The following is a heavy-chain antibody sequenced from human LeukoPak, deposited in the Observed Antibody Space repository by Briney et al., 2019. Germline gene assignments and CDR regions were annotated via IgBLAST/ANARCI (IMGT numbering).Heavy chain of an antibody. CDR2: VWADGIKK. Sequence: GSLRLSCAVSGFTFRTYGMHWVRQAPGKGLEWVAIVWADGIKKYYADSVKGRFTISRDNSKNTLYLQMDSLRAEDTAVYYCARDLVLAAGTGNYWGQGTLVTVSS. CDR1: GFTFRTYG. CDR3: ARDLVLAAGTGNY. J-gene: IGHJ4*02. D-gene: IGHD6-13*01. V-gene: IGHV3-33*01.